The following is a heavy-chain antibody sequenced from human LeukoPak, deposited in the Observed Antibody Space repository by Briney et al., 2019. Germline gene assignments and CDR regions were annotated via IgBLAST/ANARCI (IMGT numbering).Heavy chain of an antibody. J-gene: IGHJ4*02. CDR3: AKGQETESRLDS. CDR1: GFTLNSYT. Sequence: GGSLRLSCAASGFTLNSYTMYWVRQAPGKGLEWVSGIRHSDGNTYYADSVKGRFTISSDKSKNILFLQMNSLRAEDTALYYCAKGQETESRLDSWGQGTLVTVSS. CDR2: IRHSDGNT. V-gene: IGHV3-23*01. D-gene: IGHD1-1*01.